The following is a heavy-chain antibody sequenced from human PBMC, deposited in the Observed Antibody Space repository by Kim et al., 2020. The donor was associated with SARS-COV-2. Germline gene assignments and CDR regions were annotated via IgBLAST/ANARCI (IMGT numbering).Heavy chain of an antibody. CDR2: ISGCGDIT. J-gene: IGHJ4*02. CDR1: GFTFSNYA. D-gene: IGHD1-26*01. Sequence: GGSLRLSCVASGFTFSNYAMRWVRQAPGQGLQWVSGISGCGDITAYADSVKGRFTISSDNSTNTLFLHMNSLRADDTAVYYCTRRSGSYLFFDYWGQGAL. V-gene: IGHV3-23*01. CDR3: TRRSGSYLFFDY.